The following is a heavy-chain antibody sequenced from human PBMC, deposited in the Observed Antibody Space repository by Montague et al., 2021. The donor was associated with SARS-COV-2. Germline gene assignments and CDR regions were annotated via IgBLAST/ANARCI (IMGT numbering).Heavy chain of an antibody. CDR3: ARDRKGEYRGFDY. CDR1: GFPFSNYG. J-gene: IGHJ4*02. V-gene: IGHV3-33*08. Sequence: SLRLSCAVSGFPFSNYGMHWVRQAPGKGLEWVAVIYFDGSKEYYGDSVKGRFTISRDISKNTLYLQMNSLRAEDTAVYYCARDRKGEYRGFDYWGQGTLVTVSS. CDR2: IYFDGSKE. D-gene: IGHD2/OR15-2a*01.